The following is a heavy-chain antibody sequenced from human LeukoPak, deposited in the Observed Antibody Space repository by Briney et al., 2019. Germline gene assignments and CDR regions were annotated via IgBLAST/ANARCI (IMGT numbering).Heavy chain of an antibody. D-gene: IGHD3-3*01. CDR1: GYTFTGYY. CDR2: INPNSGGT. Sequence: ASVKVSCKASGYTFTGYYMHWVRQAPGQGLEWMGWINPNSGGTNYAQKFQGWVTMTRDTSISTAYMELSRLRSDDTAVYYCARGSNYDFWGGYYSWFDPWGQGTLVTVSS. CDR3: ARGSNYDFWGGYYSWFDP. V-gene: IGHV1-2*04. J-gene: IGHJ5*02.